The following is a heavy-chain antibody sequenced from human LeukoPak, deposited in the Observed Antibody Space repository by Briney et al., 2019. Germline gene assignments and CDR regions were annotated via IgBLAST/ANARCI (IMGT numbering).Heavy chain of an antibody. Sequence: GASVKVSCKASGYTFTSHGISWVRQTPGQGLEWMGRIIPILGIANYAQKFQGRVTITADKSTSTAYMELSSLRSEDTAVYYCARSGQLGHFDYWGQGTLVTVSS. V-gene: IGHV1-69*04. CDR1: GYTFTSHG. CDR3: ARSGQLGHFDY. CDR2: IIPILGIA. J-gene: IGHJ4*02. D-gene: IGHD6-13*01.